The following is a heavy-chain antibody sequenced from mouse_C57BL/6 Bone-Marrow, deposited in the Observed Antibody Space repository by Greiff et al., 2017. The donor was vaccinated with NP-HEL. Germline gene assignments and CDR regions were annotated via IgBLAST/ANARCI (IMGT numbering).Heavy chain of an antibody. D-gene: IGHD1-1*01. CDR3: ARNRIRYYGSSSFAY. Sequence: QVQLQQSGPGLVQPSQSLSITCTVSGFSLTSYGVHWVRQSPGKGLEWLGVIWSGGSTDYNAAFISRLSISKDNSKSQVFFKMNSLQADDTAIYYCARNRIRYYGSSSFAYWGQGTLVTVSA. J-gene: IGHJ3*01. CDR1: GFSLTSYG. V-gene: IGHV2-2*01. CDR2: IWSGGST.